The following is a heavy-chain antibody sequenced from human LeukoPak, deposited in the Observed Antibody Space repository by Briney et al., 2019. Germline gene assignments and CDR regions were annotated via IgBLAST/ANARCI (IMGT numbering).Heavy chain of an antibody. CDR3: ARDVGKIAVGGGY. D-gene: IGHD6-19*01. J-gene: IGHJ4*02. CDR1: GFTLSTYG. V-gene: IGHV3-30*02. Sequence: GGSLRLSCAASGFTLSTYGMHWVRQAPGKGLEWVAFIRYDGSNKYYADSVKGRFTISRDSSKNTLHLQMDSLRAEDTAVYYWARDVGKIAVGGGYWGQRILVTVSA. CDR2: IRYDGSNK.